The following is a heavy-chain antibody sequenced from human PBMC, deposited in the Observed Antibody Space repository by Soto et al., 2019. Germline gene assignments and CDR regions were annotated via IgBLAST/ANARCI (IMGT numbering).Heavy chain of an antibody. CDR1: GFTFSSYA. J-gene: IGHJ4*02. CDR2: ISGSGGST. V-gene: IGHV3-23*01. D-gene: IGHD6-19*01. CDR3: AKVLRSSGWYGDY. Sequence: EVQLLESGGGLVQPGGSLRLSCAASGFTFSSYAMSWVRQAPGKGLEWVSAISGSGGSTYYADSVKGRFTISRDNSKNTQYLQMNSLRAEDTAVYYCAKVLRSSGWYGDYWGQGTLVTVSS.